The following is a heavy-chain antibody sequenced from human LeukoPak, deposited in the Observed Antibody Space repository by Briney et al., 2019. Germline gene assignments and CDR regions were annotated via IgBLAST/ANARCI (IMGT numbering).Heavy chain of an antibody. V-gene: IGHV7-4-1*02. CDR2: TNTNTGNP. D-gene: IGHD3-3*01. Sequence: ASEKVSCKASGNTITSYAMNRVRQATGQWLEWMGWTNTNTGNPTYAQGFTGRFVFSLDTSVSTAYLQISSLKAEDTAVYYCARRTTYYDFWSGYYNGAFDIWGQGTMVTVSS. CDR3: ARRTTYYDFWSGYYNGAFDI. CDR1: GNTITSYA. J-gene: IGHJ3*02.